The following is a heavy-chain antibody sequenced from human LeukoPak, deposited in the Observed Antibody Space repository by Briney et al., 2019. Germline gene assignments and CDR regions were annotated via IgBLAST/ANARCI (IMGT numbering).Heavy chain of an antibody. CDR2: IIPIFGTA. J-gene: IGHJ5*02. CDR3: AREIRFLEWLLYGWFDP. V-gene: IGHV1-69*13. CDR1: GGTFSSYA. Sequence: SVKVSCTASGGTFSSYAISWVRQAPGQGLEWMGGIIPIFGTANYAQKFQGRVTITADESTSAAYMELSSLRSEDTAVYYCAREIRFLEWLLYGWFDPWGQGTLVTVSS. D-gene: IGHD3-3*01.